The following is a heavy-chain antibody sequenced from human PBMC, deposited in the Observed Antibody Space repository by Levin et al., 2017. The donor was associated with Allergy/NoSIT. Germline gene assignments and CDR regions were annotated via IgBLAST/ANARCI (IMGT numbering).Heavy chain of an antibody. V-gene: IGHV4-39*01. J-gene: IGHJ4*02. D-gene: IGHD3-10*01. CDR1: GGSIRSSSYY. CDR2: VYYTGST. Sequence: SQTLSLTCTVSGGSIRSSSYYWGWIRQPPGKGLEWIGSVYYTGSTFYDPSLKSRVTMSVDTSKNQFSLKLSSVTAADTAVYYCARQYGESRVFYFDYWCQGTLVTVSS. CDR3: ARQYGESRVFYFDY.